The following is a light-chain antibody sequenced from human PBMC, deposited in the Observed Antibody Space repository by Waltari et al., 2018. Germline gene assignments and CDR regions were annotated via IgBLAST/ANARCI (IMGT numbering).Light chain of an antibody. CDR3: QQYNSYSLLT. Sequence: DIQMTQSPSTLSASVGDRVTITCRASQSISNWLARYQQQPGKAPKLMIYKAYTLESGVPSRFSGSGSGTEFTLTISSLQPDDFATYYCQQYNSYSLLTFGGGTKVEIK. J-gene: IGKJ4*01. V-gene: IGKV1-5*03. CDR2: KAY. CDR1: QSISNW.